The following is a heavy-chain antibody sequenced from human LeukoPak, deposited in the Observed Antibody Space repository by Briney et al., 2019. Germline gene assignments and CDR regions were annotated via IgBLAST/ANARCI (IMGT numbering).Heavy chain of an antibody. Sequence: SETLSLTCTVSGGSISSNSDYWGWIRQPPGKGLEWIGSVYYSGTTYYNPSLKSRVTISVDTSRNQFSLNLSSMTAADTAVYYCARGRPYNVGLPPWFDPWGQGTLVTVSS. V-gene: IGHV4-39*07. CDR2: VYYSGTT. D-gene: IGHD1-14*01. J-gene: IGHJ5*02. CDR3: ARGRPYNVGLPPWFDP. CDR1: GGSISSNSDY.